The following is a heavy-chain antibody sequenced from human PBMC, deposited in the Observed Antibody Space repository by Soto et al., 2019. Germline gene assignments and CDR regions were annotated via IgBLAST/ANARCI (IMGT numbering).Heavy chain of an antibody. CDR3: ARLVGPLEYDYVWGSYRYTRFDY. Sequence: QVQLVQSGAEVKKPGASVKVSCKASGYTFTSYGISWVRQAPGQGLEWMGWIGAYNGNTNYAQKLQGRVTMTTDTSTSTAYMELRSLRSDDTAVYYCARLVGPLEYDYVWGSYRYTRFDYWGQGTLVTVSS. CDR1: GYTFTSYG. V-gene: IGHV1-18*01. J-gene: IGHJ4*02. CDR2: IGAYNGNT. D-gene: IGHD3-16*02.